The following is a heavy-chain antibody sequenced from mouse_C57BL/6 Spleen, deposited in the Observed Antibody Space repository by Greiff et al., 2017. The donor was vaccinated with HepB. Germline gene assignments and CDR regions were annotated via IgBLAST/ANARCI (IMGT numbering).Heavy chain of an antibody. Sequence: QVQLQQPGAELVKPGASVKMSCKASGYTFTSYWITWVKQRPGQGLEWIGVIYPGSGSTNYNEKFKSKATLTVDTSSSTAYMQLSSLTSEVSAVYYCASLGSSPYYAMDYWGQGTSVTVSS. V-gene: IGHV1-55*01. CDR1: GYTFTSYW. CDR3: ASLGSSPYYAMDY. J-gene: IGHJ4*01. D-gene: IGHD1-1*01. CDR2: IYPGSGST.